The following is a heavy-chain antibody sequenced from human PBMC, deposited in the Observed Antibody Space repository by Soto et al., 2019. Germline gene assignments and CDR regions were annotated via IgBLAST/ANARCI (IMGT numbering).Heavy chain of an antibody. CDR1: GFTFTNYE. J-gene: IGHJ4*02. Sequence: GGSPRLSCAASGFTFTNYEMNWVRRAPGKGLEWISYISSSGKTISYADSVKGRFTISRDNAKNSLYLQMNSLRAEDTAVYYCARDPEKYSGSDLGIDYWGQGTLVTVSS. CDR3: ARDPEKYSGSDLGIDY. CDR2: ISSSGKTI. D-gene: IGHD5-12*01. V-gene: IGHV3-48*03.